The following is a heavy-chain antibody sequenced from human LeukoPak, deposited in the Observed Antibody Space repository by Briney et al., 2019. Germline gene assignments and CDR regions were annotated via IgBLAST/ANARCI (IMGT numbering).Heavy chain of an antibody. Sequence: PGGSLGLSCAASGFSFNSYAMHWARQAPGKGLEWVAVISYDGSNKDYADSVKGRFTISRDKSKNTLYLQMNSLRPEDTAVYYCARALDSSGWNGRDYWGQGTLVTVSS. CDR1: GFSFNSYA. CDR3: ARALDSSGWNGRDY. CDR2: ISYDGSNK. V-gene: IGHV3-30-3*01. D-gene: IGHD6-19*01. J-gene: IGHJ4*02.